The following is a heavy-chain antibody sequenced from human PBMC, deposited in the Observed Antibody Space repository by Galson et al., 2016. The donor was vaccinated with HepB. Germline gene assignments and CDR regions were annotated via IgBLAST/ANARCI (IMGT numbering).Heavy chain of an antibody. Sequence: SLRLSCAASGFTFSTYAMTWVRQAPGKGLEWVSTIGGTGSNTYYADSVEGRFTISRDNSKNTLYLQMNGLRTEDVALYFCAREGELLTKIYYYYGMDVWGQGTTVTVSS. CDR2: IGGTGSNT. D-gene: IGHD3-10*01. CDR1: GFTFSTYA. CDR3: AREGELLTKIYYYYGMDV. J-gene: IGHJ6*02. V-gene: IGHV3-23*01.